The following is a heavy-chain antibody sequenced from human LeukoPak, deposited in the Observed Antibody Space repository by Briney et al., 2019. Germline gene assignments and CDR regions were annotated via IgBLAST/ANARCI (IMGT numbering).Heavy chain of an antibody. Sequence: GGSLRLSCAASGFTFSSYAMHWVREAPGNELEWVAVISYDGINKHYANSVKGRFTTSRDNSKKTLYLQMNSLRAEDTAVYYCARWPNYYDSSGYWHYFDYWGQGTLVTVSS. D-gene: IGHD3-22*01. V-gene: IGHV3-30*04. J-gene: IGHJ4*02. CDR1: GFTFSSYA. CDR3: ARWPNYYDSSGYWHYFDY. CDR2: ISYDGINK.